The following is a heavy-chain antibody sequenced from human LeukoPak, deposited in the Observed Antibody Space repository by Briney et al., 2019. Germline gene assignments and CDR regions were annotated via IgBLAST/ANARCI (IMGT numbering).Heavy chain of an antibody. D-gene: IGHD6-13*01. CDR1: GGTFSSYT. J-gene: IGHJ3*02. Sequence: GASVKVSCTASGGTFSSYTISWVRQAPGQGLEWMGGIIPIFDTAIYAQKFQGTVTITADKSTSTAYMELSSLRSEDTAVYYCARDSAEQLADGFDIWGQGTMVTVSS. CDR2: IIPIFDTA. V-gene: IGHV1-69*06. CDR3: ARDSAEQLADGFDI.